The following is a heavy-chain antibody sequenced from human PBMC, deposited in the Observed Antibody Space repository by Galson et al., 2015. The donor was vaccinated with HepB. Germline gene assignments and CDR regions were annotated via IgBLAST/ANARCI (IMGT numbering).Heavy chain of an antibody. CDR1: GFTFSSYA. CDR2: ISYDGSNK. D-gene: IGHD3-10*01. Sequence: SLRLSCAASGFTFSSYAMHWVRQAPGKGLEWVAVISYDGSNKYYADSVKGRFTISRDNSKNTLYLQMNSLRAEDTAVYYCARVPGLWFGDQGYFDLWGRGTLVTVSS. V-gene: IGHV3-30*04. CDR3: ARVPGLWFGDQGYFDL. J-gene: IGHJ2*01.